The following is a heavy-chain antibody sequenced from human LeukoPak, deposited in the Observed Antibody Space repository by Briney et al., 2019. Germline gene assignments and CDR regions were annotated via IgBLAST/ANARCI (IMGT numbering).Heavy chain of an antibody. Sequence: GESLKISCKGSGYSFTSYWIGWVRQMPGKGLEWMGIIYPGDSDTRYSPSFQGQVTISADKSISTAYLQWSSLKASDTAMYYCARHGPYDFWSGYPTWFDPWGQGTLVTVSS. CDR2: IYPGDSDT. CDR3: ARHGPYDFWSGYPTWFDP. V-gene: IGHV5-51*01. CDR1: GYSFTSYW. D-gene: IGHD3-3*01. J-gene: IGHJ5*02.